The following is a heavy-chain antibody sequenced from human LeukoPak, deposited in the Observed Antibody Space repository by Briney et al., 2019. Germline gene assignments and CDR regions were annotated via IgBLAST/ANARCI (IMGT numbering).Heavy chain of an antibody. CDR2: ISWNSGSI. CDR3: AKELAATQVLADY. J-gene: IGHJ4*02. Sequence: GGSLRLSCAASGFTFDDYAMHWVRQAPGKGLEWVSGISWNSGSIGYADSVKGRFTISRDNAKNSLYLQMNSLRAEDTALYYCAKELAATQVLADYWGQGTLVTVSS. D-gene: IGHD2-15*01. V-gene: IGHV3-9*01. CDR1: GFTFDDYA.